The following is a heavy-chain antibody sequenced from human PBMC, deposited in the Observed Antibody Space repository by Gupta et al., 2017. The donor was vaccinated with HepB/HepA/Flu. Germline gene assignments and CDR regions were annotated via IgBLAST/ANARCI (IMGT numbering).Heavy chain of an antibody. Sequence: QVQLQQWGAGLLKPSETLSLTCAVYGGSFSGYYWSWIRQPPGKGLEWIGEINHSGSTNYKPSLKRRVTISVDTPKNQFSLKMSSVTAADTDVDYCARRRVGARDRGVYYFDYWGQGTLVTVSS. V-gene: IGHV4-34*01. CDR2: INHSGST. J-gene: IGHJ4*02. CDR1: GGSFSGYY. D-gene: IGHD1-26*01. CDR3: ARRRVGARDRGVYYFDY.